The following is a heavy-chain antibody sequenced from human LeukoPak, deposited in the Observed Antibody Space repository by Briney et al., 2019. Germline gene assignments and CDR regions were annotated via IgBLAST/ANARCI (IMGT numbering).Heavy chain of an antibody. Sequence: SETLSLTCTVSGGSISSYYWSWVRQPPGKGLEWIGNIYYSGSTYYNPSLKSRVTISVDTSKNQFSLKLSSVTAADTAVYYCARDLDYGDYQLDYWGQGTLVTVSS. CDR3: ARDLDYGDYQLDY. CDR1: GGSISSYY. D-gene: IGHD4-17*01. J-gene: IGHJ4*02. CDR2: IYYSGST. V-gene: IGHV4-59*12.